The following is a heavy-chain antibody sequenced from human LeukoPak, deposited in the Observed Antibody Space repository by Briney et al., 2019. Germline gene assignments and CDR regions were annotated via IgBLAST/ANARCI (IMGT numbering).Heavy chain of an antibody. J-gene: IGHJ5*02. D-gene: IGHD3-22*01. CDR3: ARQITMIVVVRMYNWFDP. CDR1: GGSISSSSYY. V-gene: IGHV4-39*01. Sequence: SETLSLTCTVSGGSISSSSYYWGWIRQPPGKGLEWIGSIYYSGSTYYNPSLKSRVTISVDTSKNQFSLKLSSVTAADTAVYYCARQITMIVVVRMYNWFDPLGPGNPGHRLL. CDR2: IYYSGST.